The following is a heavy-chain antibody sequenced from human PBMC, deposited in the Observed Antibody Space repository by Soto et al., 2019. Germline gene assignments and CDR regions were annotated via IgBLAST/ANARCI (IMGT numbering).Heavy chain of an antibody. J-gene: IGHJ5*02. CDR2: ITGSGGST. D-gene: IGHD5-18*01. CDR3: AKDRSVDTRDWFDP. V-gene: IGHV3-23*01. Sequence: GGSLRLSCAASGFTFGTCAMNWVRQAPGKGLEWVSGITGSGGSTYYANSVKGRFTISRDNSENTLYLQMNSLRGDDTAVYYCAKDRSVDTRDWFDPWGQGTLVTVSS. CDR1: GFTFGTCA.